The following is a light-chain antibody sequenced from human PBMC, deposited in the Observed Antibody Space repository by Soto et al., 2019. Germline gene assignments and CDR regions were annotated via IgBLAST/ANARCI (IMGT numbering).Light chain of an antibody. Sequence: DIVMTQSPATLSVSPGVRATLSCRASQSISDTLAWYQQKPGQAPRLLIYDASNRATGIPARFSGSGSGTSFTLTISSLQPEDFATYYCQQLLIYPITFGQGTRLEIK. CDR2: DAS. CDR3: QQLLIYPIT. CDR1: QSISDT. V-gene: IGKV3D-15*01. J-gene: IGKJ5*01.